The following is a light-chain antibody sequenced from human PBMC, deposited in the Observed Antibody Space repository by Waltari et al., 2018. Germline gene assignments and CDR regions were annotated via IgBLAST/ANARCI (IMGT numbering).Light chain of an antibody. J-gene: IGKJ2*01. CDR2: DAS. CDR3: QQYNSYSVYT. Sequence: DIQMTQSPSTLSASVGDRVTMTCRASQSIRSWLAWYQQKPGKAPKLLIYDASSLASGVRSRFSGSGSGTEFTLSISSLQPDDFATYYCQQYNSYSVYTFGQGTKLEIK. CDR1: QSIRSW. V-gene: IGKV1-5*01.